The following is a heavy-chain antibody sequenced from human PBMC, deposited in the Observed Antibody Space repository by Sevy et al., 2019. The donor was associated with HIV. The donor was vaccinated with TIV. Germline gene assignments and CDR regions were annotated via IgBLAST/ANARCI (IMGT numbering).Heavy chain of an antibody. CDR2: VTWSGSTA. Sequence: GGSMRLSCEASGYNFDDFGMNWVRQGPGKGLEWVSGVTWSGSTAGYADSVKGRFTISRDNAKNALYLQLNSLRAQDTALYHCVRVKRGEYTNDAFALWGQGT. CDR3: VRVKRGEYTNDAFAL. J-gene: IGHJ3*01. CDR1: GYNFDDFG. V-gene: IGHV3-20*01. D-gene: IGHD4-17*01.